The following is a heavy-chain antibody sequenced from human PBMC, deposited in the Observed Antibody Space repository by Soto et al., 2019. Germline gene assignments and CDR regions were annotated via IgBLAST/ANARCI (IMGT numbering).Heavy chain of an antibody. CDR2: ISGSGGST. CDR3: AKDSADPRLRFLEWLPTPFDY. J-gene: IGHJ4*02. Sequence: GSLRLSCAASGFTFSSYAMSWVRQAPGKGLEWVSAISGSGGSTYYADSVKGRFTISRDNSKNTLYLQMNSLRAEDTAVYYCAKDSADPRLRFLEWLPTPFDYWGQGTLVTVSS. CDR1: GFTFSSYA. D-gene: IGHD3-3*01. V-gene: IGHV3-23*01.